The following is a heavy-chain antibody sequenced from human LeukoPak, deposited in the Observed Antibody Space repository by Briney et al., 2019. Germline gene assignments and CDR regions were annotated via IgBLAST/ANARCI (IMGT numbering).Heavy chain of an antibody. CDR3: ARELRAVWEQWLFDY. J-gene: IGHJ4*02. Sequence: ASVKVSCKASGYTFTSYGISWVRQAPGQGLEWMGWISAYNGNTNYAQKLQGRVTMTTDTSTSTAYMELRSLRSDDTAVYYCARELRAVWEQWLFDYWGQGILVTVSS. CDR2: ISAYNGNT. CDR1: GYTFTSYG. V-gene: IGHV1-18*01. D-gene: IGHD6-19*01.